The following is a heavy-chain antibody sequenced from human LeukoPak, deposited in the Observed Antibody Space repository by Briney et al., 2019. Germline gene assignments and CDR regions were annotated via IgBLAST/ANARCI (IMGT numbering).Heavy chain of an antibody. CDR3: ARVSSYGDYVASPFDY. Sequence: PSETLSLTCTVSGGSISHYYWSWVRRPPGKGLECIGHIYYSGTTYYNPSLESRVTISVDTSKNQFSLKVRSVTAADTAVYYCARVSSYGDYVASPFDYWGQGTLVTVSS. V-gene: IGHV4-59*01. D-gene: IGHD4-17*01. CDR1: GGSISHYY. CDR2: IYYSGTT. J-gene: IGHJ4*02.